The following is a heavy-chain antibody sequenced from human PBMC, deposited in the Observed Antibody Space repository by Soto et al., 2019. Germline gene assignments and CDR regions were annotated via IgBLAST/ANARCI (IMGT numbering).Heavy chain of an antibody. Sequence: SGFTFSSYTMNWVRQAPGKGLEWVASISSTSSYIYNADSVKGRFTISRDNAKNSLYLQMNSLRAEDTAVYYCARDLNYDYIWGSYRGDWFDPWGQGTLVTVS. V-gene: IGHV3-21*01. CDR2: ISSTSSYI. CDR3: ARDLNYDYIWGSYRGDWFDP. CDR1: GFTFSSYT. J-gene: IGHJ5*02. D-gene: IGHD3-16*02.